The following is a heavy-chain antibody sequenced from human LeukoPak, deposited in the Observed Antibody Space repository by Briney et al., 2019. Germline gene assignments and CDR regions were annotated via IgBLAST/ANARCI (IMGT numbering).Heavy chain of an antibody. CDR2: IYYSETT. V-gene: IGHV4-39*01. J-gene: IGHJ5*02. D-gene: IGHD3-10*01. CDR3: ARQRYYGSGSYSLNWFDP. Sequence: SGTLSLTCTVSGGSISSYYWGWIRQPPGKGQEWIGNIYYSETTYYNPPLKSRVTISVDTSKNQFSLRLSSVTAADTAVYYCARQRYYGSGSYSLNWFDPWGQGTLVTVSS. CDR1: GGSISSYY.